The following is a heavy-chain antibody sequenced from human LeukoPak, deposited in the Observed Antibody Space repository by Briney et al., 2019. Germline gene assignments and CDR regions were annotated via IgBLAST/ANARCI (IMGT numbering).Heavy chain of an antibody. CDR2: INPNSGGT. D-gene: IGHD3-22*01. CDR3: AREHDSSGYYDRFQH. J-gene: IGHJ1*01. CDR1: GYTFTGYY. V-gene: IGHV1-2*02. Sequence: GASVKVSCKASGYTFTGYYMRWVRQAPGQGLEWMGWINPNSGGTNYAQKFQGRVTMTRDTSISTAYMELGRLRSDDTAVYYCAREHDSSGYYDRFQHWGQGTLVTVSS.